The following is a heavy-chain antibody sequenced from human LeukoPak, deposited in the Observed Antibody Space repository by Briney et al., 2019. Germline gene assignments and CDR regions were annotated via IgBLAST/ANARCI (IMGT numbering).Heavy chain of an antibody. J-gene: IGHJ4*02. CDR2: IYYSGST. Sequence: PSETLSLTCTVSGGSISSSSYYWGWIRQPPGKGLEWIGSIYYSGSTYYNPSLKSRVTISVDTSKNQFSLKLSSVTAADTAVYYCARLPARFATTKGFDYWGQGTLVTVSS. CDR1: GGSISSSSYY. V-gene: IGHV4-39*01. CDR3: ARLPARFATTKGFDY. D-gene: IGHD6-6*01.